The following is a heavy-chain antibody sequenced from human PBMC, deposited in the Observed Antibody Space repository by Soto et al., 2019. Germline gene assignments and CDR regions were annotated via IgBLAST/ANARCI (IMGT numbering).Heavy chain of an antibody. J-gene: IGHJ6*02. CDR3: ARGPLSPGDYFSGEDHYSSGVDV. Sequence: QVQLVQSGAEVKKPGSSVKVSCKASGGTFSSYAISWVRQAPGQGLEWMGGIIPIFGTINHAQKFQGSVTITADDSTSAAYTELRSLRSEDTAVYYCARGPLSPGDYFSGEDHYSSGVDVWGQGTTVTVSS. CDR1: GGTFSSYA. D-gene: IGHD4-17*01. CDR2: IIPIFGTI. V-gene: IGHV1-69*12.